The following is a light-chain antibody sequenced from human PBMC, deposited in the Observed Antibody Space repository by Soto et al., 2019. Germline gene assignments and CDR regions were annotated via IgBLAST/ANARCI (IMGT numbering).Light chain of an antibody. CDR3: QQRSNRSIP. J-gene: IGKJ5*01. V-gene: IGKV3D-20*02. Sequence: EIGLTQSPGTLSLSTGERATLSCRASQSVSNSYLAWYQQKPGQAPRLLIYGASSRATGIPDRFSGSGSGTDFTLTISRLEPEDFAVYYCQQRSNRSIPFGQGTRPPIK. CDR1: QSVSNSY. CDR2: GAS.